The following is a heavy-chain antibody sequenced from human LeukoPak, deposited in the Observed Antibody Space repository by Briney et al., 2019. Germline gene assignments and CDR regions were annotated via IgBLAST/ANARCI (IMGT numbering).Heavy chain of an antibody. J-gene: IGHJ4*02. Sequence: GGSLRLSCAASRFTFNSYAMSWVRHAPGKGLEWVSAIRGSGGRTYYGNSVKGRFTISRDNSKNTLYLQMNSLRAEDTAVYYCAKARSSSWYYFDYWGQGTLVTVSS. CDR3: AKARSSSWYYFDY. D-gene: IGHD6-13*01. CDR2: IRGSGGRT. CDR1: RFTFNSYA. V-gene: IGHV3-23*01.